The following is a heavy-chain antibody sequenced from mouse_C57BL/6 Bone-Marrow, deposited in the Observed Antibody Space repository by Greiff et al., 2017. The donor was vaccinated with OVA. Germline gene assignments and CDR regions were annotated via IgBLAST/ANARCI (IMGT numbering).Heavy chain of an antibody. D-gene: IGHD2-3*01. CDR2: IDPSDSYT. CDR3: ARDGYYPY. Sequence: QVQLKQPGAELVRPGTSVKLSCKASGYTFTSYWMHWVKQRPGQGLEWIGVIDPSDSYTNYNQKFKGKATLTVDTSSSTAYMQLSSLTSEDSAVYYCARDGYYPYWGQGTLVTVSA. CDR1: GYTFTSYW. V-gene: IGHV1-59*01. J-gene: IGHJ3*01.